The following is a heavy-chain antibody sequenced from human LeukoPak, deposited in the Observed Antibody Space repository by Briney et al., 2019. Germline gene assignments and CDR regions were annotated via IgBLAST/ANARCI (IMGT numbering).Heavy chain of an antibody. CDR2: IIPIFGTA. J-gene: IGHJ4*02. D-gene: IGHD3-10*01. CDR1: GGTFSSYA. CDR3: AREIRGSDAYFDY. V-gene: IGHV1-69*05. Sequence: SVKVSCKASGGTFSSYAISWVRQAPGQGLEWMGRIIPIFGTANYAQKFQGRVTITTDESTGTAYMELSSLRSEDTAVYYCAREIRGSDAYFDYWGQGTLVTVSS.